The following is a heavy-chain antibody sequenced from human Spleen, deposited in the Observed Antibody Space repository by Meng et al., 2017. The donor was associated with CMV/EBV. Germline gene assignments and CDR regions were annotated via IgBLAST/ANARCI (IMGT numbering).Heavy chain of an antibody. J-gene: IGHJ6*02. D-gene: IGHD6-13*01. CDR2: ISGSGGST. V-gene: IGHV3-23*01. Sequence: GESLKISCAASGFTVSSNYMSWVRQAPGKGLEWVSAISGSGGSTYYADSVKGRFTISRDNSKNTLYLQMNSLRAEDTAVYYCAKVPTVAAAGTSFMYYYGMDVWGQGTTVTVSS. CDR3: AKVPTVAAAGTSFMYYYGMDV. CDR1: GFTVSSNY.